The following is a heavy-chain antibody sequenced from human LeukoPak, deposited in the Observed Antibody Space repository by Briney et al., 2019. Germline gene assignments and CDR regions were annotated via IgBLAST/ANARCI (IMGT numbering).Heavy chain of an antibody. CDR2: IYYSGRT. J-gene: IGHJ4*02. CDR3: AGNVLLWFGELSSFDY. V-gene: IGHV4-39*01. D-gene: IGHD3-10*01. CDR1: GGSISSSSYY. Sequence: SETLSLTCTVSGGSISSSSYYWGWIRQPPGKGLEWIGSIYYSGRTYYNPSLKSRVTISVDTSKNQFSLKLSSVTAADTAVYYCAGNVLLWFGELSSFDYWGQGTLVTVSS.